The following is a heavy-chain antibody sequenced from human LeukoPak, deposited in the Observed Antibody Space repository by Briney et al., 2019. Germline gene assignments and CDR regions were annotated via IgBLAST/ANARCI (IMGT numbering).Heavy chain of an antibody. CDR2: ISAYNGNT. J-gene: IGHJ4*02. V-gene: IGHV1-18*01. D-gene: IGHD3-22*01. Sequence: GASVKVSCKASGYTFTSYGISWVRQAPGQGREWMGWISAYNGNTNYAQKLQGRVTMTTDTSTSTAYMELKSLRFDDTATYYCARVKGYDRSGFSDYWGQGTLVTVSS. CDR1: GYTFTSYG. CDR3: ARVKGYDRSGFSDY.